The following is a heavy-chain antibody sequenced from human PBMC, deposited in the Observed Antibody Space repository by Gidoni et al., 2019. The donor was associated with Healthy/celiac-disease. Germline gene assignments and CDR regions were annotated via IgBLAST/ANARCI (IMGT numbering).Heavy chain of an antibody. J-gene: IGHJ4*02. Sequence: QLQLQESGPGLVKPSETLSLTCTVSGGPIRSSSYYWGWIRQPPGKGLEWIGSIYYSGSTYYNPSLKSRVTISVDTSKNQFSLKLSSVTAADTAVYYCATSGSYPPDFDYWGQGTLVTVSS. V-gene: IGHV4-39*01. D-gene: IGHD1-26*01. CDR1: GGPIRSSSYY. CDR2: IYYSGST. CDR3: ATSGSYPPDFDY.